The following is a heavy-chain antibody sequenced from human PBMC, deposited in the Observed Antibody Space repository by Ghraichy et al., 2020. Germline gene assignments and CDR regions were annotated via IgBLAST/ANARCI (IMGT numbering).Heavy chain of an antibody. V-gene: IGHV3-72*01. J-gene: IGHJ4*02. CDR1: GFTFDDHY. CDR2: SRHKAKSYTT. D-gene: IGHD3-22*01. Sequence: LTCAASGFTFDDHYMDWVRQAPGKGLEWVGRSRHKAKSYTTQYAASVRGRFTISRDDSKASLYLQMNSLRTEDTAVYYCASAYDSRGYYFFDYWGQGILVTVSS. CDR3: ASAYDSRGYYFFDY.